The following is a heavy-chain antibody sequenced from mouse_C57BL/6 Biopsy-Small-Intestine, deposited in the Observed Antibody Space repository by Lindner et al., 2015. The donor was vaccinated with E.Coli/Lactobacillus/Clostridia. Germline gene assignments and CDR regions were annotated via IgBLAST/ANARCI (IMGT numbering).Heavy chain of an antibody. CDR2: INPNNGGT. V-gene: IGHV1-18*01. CDR3: ARRRTFDVYWYFDV. Sequence: VQLQESGPELVKPGASVKIPCKASGYTFTDDNMDWVKQSHGKSLEWIGDINPNNGGTIYNQKFKGKATLTVDKSSSTAYMELRSLTSEDTAVYYCARRRTFDVYWYFDVWGTGTTVTVSS. CDR1: GYTFTDDN. J-gene: IGHJ1*03.